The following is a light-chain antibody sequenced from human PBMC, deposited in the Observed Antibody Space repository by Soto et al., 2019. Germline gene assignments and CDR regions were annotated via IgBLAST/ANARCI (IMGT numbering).Light chain of an antibody. CDR1: SSDVGSYNS. CDR2: EVN. CDR3: SSYAGPSVSVV. V-gene: IGLV2-23*02. Sequence: QSVLTQPASVSGSPGQSITISCTGTSSDVGSYNSVSWYQQHPDKVPKLMIYEVNKRPSGVSDRFSGSKSGNTASLTISGLRAEDEADYACSSYAGPSVSVVFGGGTKVTVL. J-gene: IGLJ2*01.